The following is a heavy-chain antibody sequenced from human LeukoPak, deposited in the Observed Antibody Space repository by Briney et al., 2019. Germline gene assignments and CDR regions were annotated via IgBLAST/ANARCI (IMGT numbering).Heavy chain of an antibody. Sequence: GGSLRLSCAASGFTFSSYSMNWVRQAPGKGLEWVSSISSSSYIYYADSVKGRFTISRDNAKKSLYLQMSGLRDEDTAVYYCARDWAPFNENWFDPWGQGTLVTVSS. V-gene: IGHV3-21*01. CDR3: ARDWAPFNENWFDP. D-gene: IGHD1-1*01. J-gene: IGHJ5*02. CDR2: ISSSSYI. CDR1: GFTFSSYS.